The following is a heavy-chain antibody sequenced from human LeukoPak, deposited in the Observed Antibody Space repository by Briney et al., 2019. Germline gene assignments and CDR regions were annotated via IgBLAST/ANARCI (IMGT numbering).Heavy chain of an antibody. Sequence: SETLSLTRTVSGGSISSGGYYWSWIRQHPGKGLEWIGYIYYSGSTYYNPSLKSRVTISVDTSKNQFSLKLSSVTAADTAVYYCARVKGYCSGGSCYYFDYWGQGTLVTVSS. V-gene: IGHV4-31*03. CDR1: GGSISSGGYY. CDR2: IYYSGST. CDR3: ARVKGYCSGGSCYYFDY. J-gene: IGHJ4*02. D-gene: IGHD2-15*01.